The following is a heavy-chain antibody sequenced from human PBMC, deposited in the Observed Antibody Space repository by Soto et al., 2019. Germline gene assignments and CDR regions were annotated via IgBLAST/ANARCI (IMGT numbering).Heavy chain of an antibody. Sequence: PSETLSLTCTVSGGSISSGDYYWSWIRQPPGKGLEWIGYIYYSGSTYYNPSLKSRVTISVDTSKNQFSLKLSSVTAADTAVYYCARVHCYAFGWFDPWGQGTLVTVSS. CDR2: IYYSGST. V-gene: IGHV4-30-4*01. CDR3: ARVHCYAFGWFDP. J-gene: IGHJ5*02. CDR1: GGSISSGDYY. D-gene: IGHD3-16*01.